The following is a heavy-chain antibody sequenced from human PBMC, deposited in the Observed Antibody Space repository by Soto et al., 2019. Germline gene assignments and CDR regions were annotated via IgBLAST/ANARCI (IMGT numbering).Heavy chain of an antibody. CDR3: ARENAARILYYYYMDV. CDR2: INSDGSST. CDR1: GFTFSSYW. J-gene: IGHJ6*03. Sequence: EVQLVESGGGLVQPGGSLRLSCAASGFTFSSYWMHWVRQAPGKGLVWVSRINSDGSSTSYADSVKGRFTISRDNAKNTLYLQMNSLRAEDTAVYYCARENAARILYYYYMDVWGKRTTVTVSS. D-gene: IGHD6-6*01. V-gene: IGHV3-74*01.